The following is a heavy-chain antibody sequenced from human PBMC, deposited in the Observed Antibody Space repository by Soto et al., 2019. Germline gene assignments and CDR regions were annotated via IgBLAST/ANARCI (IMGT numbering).Heavy chain of an antibody. CDR2: IYHSGST. Sequence: QLQLQESGSGLVKPSQTLSLTCAVSGGSISSGGYSWSWIRQPPGKGLEWIGYIYHSGSTYYNPSLKRRVTISVDRSKNQFSLKLSSVTAADTAVYYCARAAGYSSSWYVFDYWGQGTLVTVSS. CDR3: ARAAGYSSSWYVFDY. J-gene: IGHJ4*02. D-gene: IGHD6-13*01. CDR1: GGSISSGGYS. V-gene: IGHV4-30-2*01.